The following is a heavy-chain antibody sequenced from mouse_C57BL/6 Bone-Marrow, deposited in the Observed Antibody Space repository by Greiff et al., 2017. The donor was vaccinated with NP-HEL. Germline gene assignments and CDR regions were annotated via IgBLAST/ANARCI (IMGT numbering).Heavy chain of an antibody. D-gene: IGHD2-5*01. V-gene: IGHV1-59*01. Sequence: QVHVKQPGAELVRPGTSVKLSCKASGYTFTSYWMHWVKQRPGQGLEWIGVIDPSDSYTNYNQKFKGKATLTVDTSSSTAYMQLSSLTSEDSAVYYCATYSNRAWFAYWGQGTLVTVSA. J-gene: IGHJ3*01. CDR2: IDPSDSYT. CDR3: ATYSNRAWFAY. CDR1: GYTFTSYW.